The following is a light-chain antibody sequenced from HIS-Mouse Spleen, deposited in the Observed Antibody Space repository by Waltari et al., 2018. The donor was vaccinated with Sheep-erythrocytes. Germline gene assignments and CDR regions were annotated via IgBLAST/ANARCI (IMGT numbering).Light chain of an antibody. Sequence: SYELTQPPSVSVSPGQTARITCSGDALPKKYAYWYQQKSGQAPVLVIYEDSKRPSGFPESFSGSSSGTMATLTISGAQVEDEADYYCYSTDSSGNHYVFGTGTKVTVL. CDR2: EDS. CDR3: YSTDSSGNHYV. CDR1: ALPKKY. V-gene: IGLV3-10*01. J-gene: IGLJ1*01.